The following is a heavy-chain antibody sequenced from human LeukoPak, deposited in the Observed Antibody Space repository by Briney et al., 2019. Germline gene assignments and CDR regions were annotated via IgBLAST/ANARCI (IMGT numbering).Heavy chain of an antibody. CDR2: ISAYNGNT. D-gene: IGHD2-2*01. J-gene: IGHJ4*02. CDR3: ATSSGCSSTSCYDFDY. CDR1: GYTFTSYG. Sequence: ASVKVSCQASGYTFTSYGISWVRQAPGQGLEWMGWISAYNGNTKYSQEFQGRVTITRDTSASTAYMELSSLRSEDMAVYYCATSSGCSSTSCYDFDYWGQGTLVTVSS. V-gene: IGHV1-18*03.